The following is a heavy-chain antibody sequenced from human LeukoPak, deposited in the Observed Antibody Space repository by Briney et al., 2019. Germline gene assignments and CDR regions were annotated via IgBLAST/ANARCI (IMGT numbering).Heavy chain of an antibody. CDR1: GFTFSSSW. J-gene: IGHJ6*04. D-gene: IGHD3-16*01. V-gene: IGHV3-74*01. CDR3: ARDPGYESWSPFWGGMDV. Sequence: GGSQRLSCAASGFTFSSSWMHWVRQAPGKGLVWVSRITRDGSSTTYADSVKGRFTTSRDNAKNTLYLQMDSLRDDDTAVYYCARDPGYESWSPFWGGMDVWGNGTTVIVSS. CDR2: ITRDGSST.